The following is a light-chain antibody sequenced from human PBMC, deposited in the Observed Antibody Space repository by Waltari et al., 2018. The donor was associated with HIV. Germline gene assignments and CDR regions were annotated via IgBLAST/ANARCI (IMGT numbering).Light chain of an antibody. J-gene: IGKJ4*01. V-gene: IGKV1-39*01. Sequence: DIQMTQSPSSLSVSVGDRVTITCRASQTIGIYLNWYQQKPGKAPNLLIYAASRLQSGVPSRFRGSGSETDFTLTISSLQPEDFATYYCQQSYSTPPTFGGGTKVDIK. CDR3: QQSYSTPPT. CDR1: QTIGIY. CDR2: AAS.